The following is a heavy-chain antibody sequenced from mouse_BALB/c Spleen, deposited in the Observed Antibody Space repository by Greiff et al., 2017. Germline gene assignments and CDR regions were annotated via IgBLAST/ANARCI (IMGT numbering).Heavy chain of an antibody. V-gene: IGHV1-54*03. CDR2: INPGSGGT. Sequence: VKLQESGAELVRPGTSVKVSCKASGYAFTNYLIEWVKQRPGQGLEWIGVINPGSGGTNYNEKFKGKATLTADKSSSTAYMQLSSLTSDDSAVYFCARSYYGSSPYYFDYWGQGTTLTVSS. J-gene: IGHJ2*01. D-gene: IGHD1-1*01. CDR3: ARSYYGSSPYYFDY. CDR1: GYAFTNYL.